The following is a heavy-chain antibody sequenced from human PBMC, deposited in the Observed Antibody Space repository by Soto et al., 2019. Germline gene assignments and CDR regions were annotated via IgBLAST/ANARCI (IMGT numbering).Heavy chain of an antibody. CDR2: ISYDSTKT. V-gene: IGHV3-30*03. J-gene: IGHJ6*02. D-gene: IGHD1-26*01. CDR1: GFTFNSYG. Sequence: GGSLRLSCAASGFTFNSYGMHWVRQGPGNGLEWVAFISYDSTKTYYADSVNGRFTISRDNSNSALYVQLNSLKGEDTAVYYCARCRSAWSDFHYYSLDVWGQGTTVTVSS. CDR3: ARCRSAWSDFHYYSLDV.